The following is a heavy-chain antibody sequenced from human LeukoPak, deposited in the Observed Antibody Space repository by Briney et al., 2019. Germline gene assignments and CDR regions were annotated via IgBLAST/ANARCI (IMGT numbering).Heavy chain of an antibody. CDR1: GFIFDIYN. CDR3: AREFNYYDSSGLSSEGFDY. J-gene: IGHJ4*02. CDR2: ISSRSTTI. V-gene: IGHV3-48*01. Sequence: GGSLRLSCAASGFIFDIYNMNWVRQVPGKGLEWVSYISSRSTTIHYADSVKGRFTISRDDAKNSLYLQMNSLRAEDTAVYYCAREFNYYDSSGLSSEGFDYWGQGTLVTVAS. D-gene: IGHD3-22*01.